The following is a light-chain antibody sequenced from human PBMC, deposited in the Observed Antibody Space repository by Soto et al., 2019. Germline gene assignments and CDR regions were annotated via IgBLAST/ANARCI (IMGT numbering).Light chain of an antibody. J-gene: IGKJ2*01. Sequence: EIVLTQSPGTLSLSPGERATLSCRAGQNIGSSYLAWYQQKPGQAPRLLIFGASNRATGIPDRFSGSGSGTDFTLTISRLEPEDFAVYYCQQYGGSPRTFGQGTKLEIK. CDR1: QNIGSSY. CDR2: GAS. CDR3: QQYGGSPRT. V-gene: IGKV3-20*01.